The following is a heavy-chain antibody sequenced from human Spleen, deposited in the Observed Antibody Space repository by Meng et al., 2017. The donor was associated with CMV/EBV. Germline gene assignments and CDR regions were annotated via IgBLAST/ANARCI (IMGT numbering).Heavy chain of an antibody. J-gene: IGHJ6*02. D-gene: IGHD5-24*01. Sequence: GSLRLSCTVSGASISTSSDYWGWIRQPPGKGLEWIATIYYVGNTYYNPSLNTRVSISIDTSRNQLSLKLSSVTATDTALYYCARVQSRRGALDVWGQGTTVTVSS. CDR1: GASISTSSDY. CDR2: IYYVGNT. V-gene: IGHV4-39*07. CDR3: ARVQSRRGALDV.